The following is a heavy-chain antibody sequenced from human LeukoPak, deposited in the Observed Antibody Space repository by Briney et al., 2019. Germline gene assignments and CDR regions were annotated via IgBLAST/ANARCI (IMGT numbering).Heavy chain of an antibody. V-gene: IGHV3-66*02. CDR3: TRGPGSTWYSDY. D-gene: IGHD6-13*01. CDR1: GFTVSSNY. J-gene: IGHJ4*02. CDR2: IYSGGDT. Sequence: GGSLRLSCAASGFTVSSNYMNWVRQAPGQRLEWVSIIYSGGDTYYADSVKGRFTISRDNSKNTLYLQMSSLRAEDTAVYYCTRGPGSTWYSDYWGKGTLVTVSS.